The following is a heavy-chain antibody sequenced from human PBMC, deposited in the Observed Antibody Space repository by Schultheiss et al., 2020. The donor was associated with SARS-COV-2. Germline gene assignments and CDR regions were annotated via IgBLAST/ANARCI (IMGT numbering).Heavy chain of an antibody. J-gene: IGHJ5*02. CDR2: ISGSGGST. Sequence: GESLKISCAASGFTFSSYAMSWVRQAPGKGLEWVSAISGSGGSTYYADSVKGRFTISRDNAKHSLYLQMNSLRAEDTAVYYCTTDLAGDWEWIGFDPWGQGTLVTVSS. V-gene: IGHV3-23*01. CDR1: GFTFSSYA. D-gene: IGHD3/OR15-3a*01. CDR3: TTDLAGDWEWIGFDP.